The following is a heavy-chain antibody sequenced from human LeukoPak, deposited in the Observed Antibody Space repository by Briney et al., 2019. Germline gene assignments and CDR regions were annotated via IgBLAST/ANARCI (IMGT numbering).Heavy chain of an antibody. Sequence: SETLSLTCAVYGGSFSGYYWSWIRQPPGKGLEWIGEINHSGSTNYNPSLKSRVTISVDTSKNQFSLKLSSVTAADTAVYYCARAETGLRYPHRNYYYYYMDVWGRGTTVTVSS. V-gene: IGHV4-34*01. CDR2: INHSGST. CDR3: ARAETGLRYPHRNYYYYYMDV. D-gene: IGHD5/OR15-5a*01. J-gene: IGHJ6*03. CDR1: GGSFSGYY.